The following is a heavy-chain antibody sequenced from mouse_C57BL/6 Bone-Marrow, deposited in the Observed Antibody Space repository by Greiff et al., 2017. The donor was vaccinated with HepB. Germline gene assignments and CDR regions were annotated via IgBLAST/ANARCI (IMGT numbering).Heavy chain of an antibody. Sequence: EVQRVESGPGLVKPSQSLSLTCSVTGYSITSGYYWNWIRQFPGNKLEWMGYISYDGSNNYNPSLKNRISITRDTSKNQFFLKLNSVTTEDTATYYCAHYYGSRYYAMDYWGQGTSVTVSS. CDR1: GYSITSGYY. J-gene: IGHJ4*01. CDR3: AHYYGSRYYAMDY. CDR2: ISYDGSN. D-gene: IGHD1-1*01. V-gene: IGHV3-6*01.